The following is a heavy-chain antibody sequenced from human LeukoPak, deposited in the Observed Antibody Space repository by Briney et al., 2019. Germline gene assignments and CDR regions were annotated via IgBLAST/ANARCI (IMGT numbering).Heavy chain of an antibody. CDR1: GASISSSY. CDR3: ARHTNWFDP. V-gene: IGHV4-59*08. Sequence: SETLSLTCTVSGASISSSYWSWIRQPPGQGLEWIGYIYYSGSSSYNPSLKSRVTISVDTSKSQFSLKLSSVTAADTAVYYCARHTNWFDPWGQGTLVTVSS. CDR2: IYYSGSS. J-gene: IGHJ5*02.